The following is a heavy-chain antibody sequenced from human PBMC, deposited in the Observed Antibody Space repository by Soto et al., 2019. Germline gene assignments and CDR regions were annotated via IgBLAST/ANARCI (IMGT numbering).Heavy chain of an antibody. CDR1: GYTFTSYY. V-gene: IGHV1-46*03. Sequence: QVQLVQSGAEVKKPGASVKVSCKASGYTFTSYYMHWVRQAPGQGLEWMGIINPSGGSTSYAQKFQGRGTMTRDTSTSTVYMELSSLRSEDTAVYYCAREGSTVVTPRHWGQGTLVTVSS. J-gene: IGHJ4*02. CDR3: AREGSTVVTPRH. CDR2: INPSGGST. D-gene: IGHD4-17*01.